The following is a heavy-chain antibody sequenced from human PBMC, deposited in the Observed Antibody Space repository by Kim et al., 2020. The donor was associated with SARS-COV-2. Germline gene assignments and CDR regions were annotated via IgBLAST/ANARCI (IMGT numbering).Heavy chain of an antibody. V-gene: IGHV1-8*01. CDR2: SGNT. CDR3: ARGANWYRY. Sequence: SGNTGYAQKFQGRFTMTSNTSISTAYMELSSLRSEDTAVYFCARGANWYRYWGQGTLVTVSS. J-gene: IGHJ4*02. D-gene: IGHD1-1*01.